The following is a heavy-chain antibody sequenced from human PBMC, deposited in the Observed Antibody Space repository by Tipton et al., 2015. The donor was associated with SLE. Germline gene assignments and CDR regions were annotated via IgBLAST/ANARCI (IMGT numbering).Heavy chain of an antibody. Sequence: SLRLSCAASGFTFSTYWMHWVRQAPGKGLVWVSRVNTDGRTTSYADSVKGRFTISRDNAKNTLYLQMNSLRAEDTAVYYCTRVEMNYSGSGGAFDIWGQGTMVTVSS. J-gene: IGHJ3*02. D-gene: IGHD3-10*01. V-gene: IGHV3-74*01. CDR1: GFTFSTYW. CDR3: TRVEMNYSGSGGAFDI. CDR2: VNTDGRTT.